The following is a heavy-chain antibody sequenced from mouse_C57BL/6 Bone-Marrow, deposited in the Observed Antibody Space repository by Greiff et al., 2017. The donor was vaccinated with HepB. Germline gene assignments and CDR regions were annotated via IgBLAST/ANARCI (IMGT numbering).Heavy chain of an antibody. D-gene: IGHD4-1*01. J-gene: IGHJ3*01. Sequence: QVQLQQSGPELVKPGASVKISCKASGYAFSSSWMNWVKQRPGKGLEWIGRIYPGDGDTNYNGKFKGKATLTADKSSSTAYMQLSSLTSEDSAVYFCARSGANWDESWFAYWGQGTLVTVSA. V-gene: IGHV1-82*01. CDR2: IYPGDGDT. CDR1: GYAFSSSW. CDR3: ARSGANWDESWFAY.